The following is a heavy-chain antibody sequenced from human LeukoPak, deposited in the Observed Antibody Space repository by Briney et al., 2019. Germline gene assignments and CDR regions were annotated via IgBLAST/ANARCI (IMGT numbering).Heavy chain of an antibody. CDR1: GFTFSSYS. J-gene: IGHJ4*02. CDR2: ISSSSSYI. V-gene: IGHV3-21*04. CDR3: AKERELLPLFDY. Sequence: GGSLRLSCAASGFTFSSYSMNWVRQAPGKGLEWVSSISSSSSYIYYADSVKGRFTISRDNAKNSLYLQMNSLRAEDTAVYYCAKERELLPLFDYWGQGTLVTVSS. D-gene: IGHD1-26*01.